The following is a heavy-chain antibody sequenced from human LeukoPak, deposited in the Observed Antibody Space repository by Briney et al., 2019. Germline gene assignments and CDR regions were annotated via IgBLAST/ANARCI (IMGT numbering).Heavy chain of an antibody. CDR2: IYHSGST. V-gene: IGHV4-30-2*01. CDR3: AREARWFDY. CDR1: GGSISSGGYS. Sequence: SETLSLTCAVSGGSISSGGYSWSWIRQPPGKGLEWIGYIYHSGSTYYNPSLKSRVTISVDTSKNQFSLKLSSVTAADTAVYYCAREARWFDYWGQGTLVTVSS. D-gene: IGHD4-23*01. J-gene: IGHJ4*02.